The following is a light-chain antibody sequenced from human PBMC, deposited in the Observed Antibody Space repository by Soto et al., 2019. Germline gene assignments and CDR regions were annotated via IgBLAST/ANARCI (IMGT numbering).Light chain of an antibody. J-gene: IGLJ2*01. CDR3: SSYTLGGVV. CDR2: EVT. V-gene: IGLV2-14*01. Sequence: QSVLTQPASVSGSPGQSITISCTGSSDDVGSFNYVSWYQQHPGNAPKLLIYEVTNRPSGVSNRFSGSKSGNTASLTISGLQAEDEADYYCSSYTLGGVVFGGGTKVTVL. CDR1: SDDVGSFNY.